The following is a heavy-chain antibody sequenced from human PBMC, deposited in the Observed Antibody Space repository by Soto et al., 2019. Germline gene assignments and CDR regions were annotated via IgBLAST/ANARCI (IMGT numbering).Heavy chain of an antibody. D-gene: IGHD3-22*01. Sequence: PSETLSLTCTVSGGSISSGDYYWSWIRQPPGKGLEWIGYIYYSGSTYYNPSLKSRVTISVDTSKNQFSLKLSSVTAADTAVYYCARGRDDSSGYYYGFSVDYWGQGTLVTAPQ. CDR3: ARGRDDSSGYYYGFSVDY. CDR1: GGSISSGDYY. CDR2: IYYSGST. V-gene: IGHV4-30-4*01. J-gene: IGHJ4*02.